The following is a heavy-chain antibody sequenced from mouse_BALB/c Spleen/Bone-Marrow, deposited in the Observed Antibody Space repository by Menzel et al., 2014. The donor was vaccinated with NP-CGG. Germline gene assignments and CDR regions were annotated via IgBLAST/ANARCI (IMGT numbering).Heavy chain of an antibody. CDR2: IDPANGFA. J-gene: IGHJ4*01. V-gene: IGHV14-3*02. CDR1: GFNIKDTY. Sequence: EVHLVESGAELVKPGASVKLSCTASGFNIKDTYIHWVNQRPEQGLEWIGRIDPANGFARYDPKFQGKATITADTSSNTAYLHLSSLTSEDTAVYYCARAYYGNYPYVMDYWGQGTSVTGSS. D-gene: IGHD2-10*01. CDR3: ARAYYGNYPYVMDY.